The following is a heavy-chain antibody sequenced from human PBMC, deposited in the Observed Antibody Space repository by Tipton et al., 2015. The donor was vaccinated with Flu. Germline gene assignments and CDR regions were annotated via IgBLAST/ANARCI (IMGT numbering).Heavy chain of an antibody. CDR2: ISWDGGST. CDR3: AKSAEVVVAVSSFDY. V-gene: IGHV3-43*01. CDR1: GFTFDDYT. D-gene: IGHD2-15*01. J-gene: IGHJ4*02. Sequence: SLRLSCAASGFTFDDYTMHWVRQAPGKGLEWVSLISWDGGSTYYADSVKGRFTISRDNSKNSLYLQMNSLRTEDTALYYCAKSAEVVVAVSSFDYWGQGTLVTVSS.